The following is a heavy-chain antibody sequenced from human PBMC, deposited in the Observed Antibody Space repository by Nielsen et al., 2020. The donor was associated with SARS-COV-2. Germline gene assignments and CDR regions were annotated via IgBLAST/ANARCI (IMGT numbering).Heavy chain of an antibody. Sequence: GESLKISCEASGFTFSSYAMSWVRQAPGKGLEWVSAISGSGFSTYYADSVKGRFTISRDNSKKTLYLKMNSLRAEDTAVYYCAKEGILVASFDYWGLGTPVTVSS. V-gene: IGHV3-23*01. CDR1: GFTFSSYA. CDR2: ISGSGFST. J-gene: IGHJ4*02. D-gene: IGHD6-19*01. CDR3: AKEGILVASFDY.